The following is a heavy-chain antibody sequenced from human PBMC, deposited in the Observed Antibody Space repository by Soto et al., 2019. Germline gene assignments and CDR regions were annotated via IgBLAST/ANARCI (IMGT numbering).Heavy chain of an antibody. V-gene: IGHV5-10-1*01. CDR1: GYSFTSYW. CDR2: IDPSDSYT. CDR3: ARRLGGVYGGNFLFDAFDI. Sequence: GESLKISCKGSGYSFTSYWISWVRQMPGKGLEWMGRIDPSDSYTNYSPSFQGHVTISADKSISTAYLQWSSLKASDTAMYYCARRLGGVYGGNFLFDAFDIWRRGTMVTVSS. J-gene: IGHJ3*02. D-gene: IGHD2-8*02.